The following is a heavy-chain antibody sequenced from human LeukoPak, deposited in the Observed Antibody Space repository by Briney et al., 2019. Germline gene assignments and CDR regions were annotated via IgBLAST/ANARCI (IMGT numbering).Heavy chain of an antibody. D-gene: IGHD2-2*01. V-gene: IGHV1-3*01. CDR3: ARDIVVVPAAMRYYYYGMDV. CDR2: INAGNGNT. CDR1: GYTLTSYA. Sequence: ASVKVSCKASGYTLTSYAMHWVRQAPGQRLEWMGWINAGNGNTKYSQKFQGRVTITRDTSASTAYMELSSLRSEDTAVYYCARDIVVVPAAMRYYYYGMDVWGKGTTVTVSS. J-gene: IGHJ6*04.